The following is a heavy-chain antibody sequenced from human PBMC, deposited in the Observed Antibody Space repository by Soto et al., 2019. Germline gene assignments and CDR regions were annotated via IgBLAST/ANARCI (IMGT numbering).Heavy chain of an antibody. V-gene: IGHV3-72*01. Sequence: EVQLVESGGGLVQPGGSLRLSCAASGFTFSDHYMDWVRQAPGKGLEWVARSRNRVNSHTTEYAASVKGRFTISRDESKSCLYRQMSSLKTEDTAVYYCTRGLLGGAPSYTFHGMDVWGQGTTVTVSS. CDR3: TRGLLGGAPSYTFHGMDV. CDR2: SRNRVNSHTT. CDR1: GFTFSDHY. D-gene: IGHD1-26*01. J-gene: IGHJ6*01.